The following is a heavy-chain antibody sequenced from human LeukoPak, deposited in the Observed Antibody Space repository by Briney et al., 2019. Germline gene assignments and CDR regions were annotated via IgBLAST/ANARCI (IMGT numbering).Heavy chain of an antibody. CDR3: ARDSATVTACYYYYYYMDV. CDR1: GGSISRYY. D-gene: IGHD4-17*01. J-gene: IGHJ6*03. V-gene: IGHV4-4*07. Sequence: PSETLSLPCTVSGGSISRYYRRWIRQPAGKGLEWIGRIYTSGSTNFNPSLKSRVNMSVDTSKNQFSLKLSAVTAADTAVYYCARDSATVTACYYYYYYMDVWGKGTTVTVSS. CDR2: IYTSGST.